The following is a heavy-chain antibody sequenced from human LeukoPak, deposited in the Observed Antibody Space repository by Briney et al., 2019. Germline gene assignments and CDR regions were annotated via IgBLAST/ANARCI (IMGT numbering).Heavy chain of an antibody. D-gene: IGHD2-2*01. CDR3: ARECSSTSCSFDAFDI. CDR1: GYTFTSYY. J-gene: IGHJ3*02. Sequence: GSSVKVSCKASGYTFTSYYMQWVRQAPGQGLEWMGIINPSGGSTSYAQKFQGRVTMTRDMSTSTVYMELSSLRSEDTAVYYCARECSSTSCSFDAFDIWGQGTMVTVSS. V-gene: IGHV1-46*01. CDR2: INPSGGST.